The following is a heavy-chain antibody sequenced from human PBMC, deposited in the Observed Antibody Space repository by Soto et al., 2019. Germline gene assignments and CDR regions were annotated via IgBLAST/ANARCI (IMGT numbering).Heavy chain of an antibody. V-gene: IGHV3-30*19. CDR2: TSYDGSGK. D-gene: IGHD3-16*01. J-gene: IGHJ1*01. CDR1: GFTFRSYG. Sequence: QVQLVESGGGVVQPGTSLRLSCVGSGFTFRSYGIHWVRQAPGTGMEWVALTSYDGSGKYSGDSVRARFTISRENSRNTVDLQMASLRLEDTAIYYCARWGTTGGLDVWGQGTLVSVSS. CDR3: ARWGTTGGLDV.